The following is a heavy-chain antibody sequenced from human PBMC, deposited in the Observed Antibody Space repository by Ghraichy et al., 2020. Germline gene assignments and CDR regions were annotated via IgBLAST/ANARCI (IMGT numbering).Heavy chain of an antibody. CDR1: GFTFNNYA. CDR2: IGAGGAFT. V-gene: IGHV3-23*01. Sequence: LSLTCAASGFTFNNYAVTWVRQAPGKGLEWVSTIGAGGAFTYYADSVKGRFTISRDDSKDTLYLQMKSLRGEDTAVYYCAKDRSSTISWYYFDYWGQGTLVTVSS. D-gene: IGHD5/OR15-5a*01. CDR3: AKDRSSTISWYYFDY. J-gene: IGHJ4*02.